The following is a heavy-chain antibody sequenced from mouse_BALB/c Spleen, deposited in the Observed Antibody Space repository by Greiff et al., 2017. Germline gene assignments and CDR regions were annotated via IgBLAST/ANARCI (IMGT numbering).Heavy chain of an antibody. CDR3: ARDLRRGLDY. D-gene: IGHD2-12*01. CDR1: GFTFSSFG. V-gene: IGHV5-6-5*01. J-gene: IGHJ2*01. Sequence: EVHLVESGGGLVQPGGSRKLSCAASGFTFSSFGMHWVRQAPEKGLEWVAYISSGGSTYYPDSVKGRFTISRDNARNILYLQMSSLRSEDTAMYYCARDLRRGLDYWGQGTTLTVSS. CDR2: ISSGGST.